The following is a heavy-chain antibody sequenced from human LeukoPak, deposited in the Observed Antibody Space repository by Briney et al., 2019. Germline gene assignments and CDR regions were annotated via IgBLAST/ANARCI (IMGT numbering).Heavy chain of an antibody. Sequence: ASVKVSCKASGYTFISYSMHWVRQAPGQGLEWMGVIKTKDDSTTYAQKFQGRVTMTSDTSTNTVYMELSSLRSEDTAVYYCARDQSPFRLIAAYPDYWGVGTLVTVSS. V-gene: IGHV1-46*01. J-gene: IGHJ4*02. CDR2: IKTKDDST. CDR3: ARDQSPFRLIAAYPDY. CDR1: GYTFISYS. D-gene: IGHD6-13*01.